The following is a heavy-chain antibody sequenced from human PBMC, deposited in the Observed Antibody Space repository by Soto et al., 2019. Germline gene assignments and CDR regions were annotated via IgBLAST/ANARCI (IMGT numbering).Heavy chain of an antibody. CDR2: IYYTGST. Sequence: SETLSLTCSVFGDSMNSDYWSWIRQSPGKGLEWIAFIYYTGSTGYNPSLRSRVSISVDTSQNQFSPKLSSVAAADTAVYYCARSGAYAAGLRWGQGIVMTFYS. V-gene: IGHV4-59*01. J-gene: IGHJ4*02. CDR1: GDSMNSDY. CDR3: ARSGAYAAGLR. D-gene: IGHD1-26*01.